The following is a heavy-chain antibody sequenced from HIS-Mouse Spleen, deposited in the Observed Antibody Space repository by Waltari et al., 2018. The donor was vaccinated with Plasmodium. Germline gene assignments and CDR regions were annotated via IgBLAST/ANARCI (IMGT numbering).Heavy chain of an antibody. CDR1: GFPFSSYW. V-gene: IGHV3-7*01. CDR3: ASSWYWYFDL. J-gene: IGHJ2*01. D-gene: IGHD6-13*01. CDR2: IKQDGSEK. Sequence: EVQLVASGGGLVQPGGSLRLSCAASGFPFSSYWVWWVRQAPGKGLEWVANIKQDGSEKYYVDSVKGRFTISRDNAKNSLYLQMNSLRAEDTAVYYCASSWYWYFDLWGRGTLVTVSS.